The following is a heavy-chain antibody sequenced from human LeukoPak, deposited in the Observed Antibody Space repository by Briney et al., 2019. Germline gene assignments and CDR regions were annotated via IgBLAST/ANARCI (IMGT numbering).Heavy chain of an antibody. Sequence: QSGGSLRLSCAASGFTFSSYAMSWVRQAPGKGLEWVSAISGSGGSTYYADSVKGRFTISRDNSKNTLYLQMNSLRSEDTAVYYCARISSHYYYMDVWGKGTTVTISS. J-gene: IGHJ6*03. V-gene: IGHV3-23*01. CDR1: GFTFSSYA. CDR3: ARISSHYYYMDV. D-gene: IGHD6-6*01. CDR2: ISGSGGST.